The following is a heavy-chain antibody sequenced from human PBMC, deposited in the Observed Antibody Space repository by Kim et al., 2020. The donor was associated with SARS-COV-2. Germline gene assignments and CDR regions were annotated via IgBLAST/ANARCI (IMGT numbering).Heavy chain of an antibody. J-gene: IGHJ6*02. CDR3: ARDYAPISYFYYGMDV. CDR1: GYTFTRYA. V-gene: IGHV7-4-1*02. CDR2: INTNTGIP. Sequence: ASVKVSCKASGYTFTRYAINWVRQAPGQGLEWMGWINTNTGIPTYAQGFTGRFVFSLDTSVTTAYLQISSLKAEDTAVYYCARDYAPISYFYYGMDVWGQ. D-gene: IGHD2-2*02.